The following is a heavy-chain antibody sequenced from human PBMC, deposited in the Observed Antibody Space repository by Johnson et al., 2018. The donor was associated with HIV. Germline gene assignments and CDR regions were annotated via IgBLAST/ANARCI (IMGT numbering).Heavy chain of an antibody. CDR2: IKRKIEGETT. CDR1: GFTFSNVW. V-gene: IGHV3-15*01. Sequence: VQLVESGGGLLKPGGSLRLSCAASGFTFSNVWMTWVRQAPGKGLEWVGRIKRKIEGETTDYAAPVKGRFTISRDDSKNTLYLQMNSLTTEDTAVYYCTTAIVIDAFDIWGQGTMVTVSS. J-gene: IGHJ3*02. D-gene: IGHD3-16*02. CDR3: TTAIVIDAFDI.